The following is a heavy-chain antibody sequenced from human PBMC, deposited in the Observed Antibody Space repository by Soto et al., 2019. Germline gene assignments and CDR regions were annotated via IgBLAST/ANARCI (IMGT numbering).Heavy chain of an antibody. CDR3: ARDLWFGELLYYGMDV. D-gene: IGHD3-10*01. V-gene: IGHV4-31*03. CDR2: IYHSGST. J-gene: IGHJ6*02. CDR1: GGSISSGGYY. Sequence: SETLSLTCTVSGGSISSGGYYWSWIRQHPGKGLEWIGYIYHSGSTYYNPSLKSRVTISVDTSKNQFSLKLSSVTAADTAVYYCARDLWFGELLYYGMDVWGQGTTVTVSS.